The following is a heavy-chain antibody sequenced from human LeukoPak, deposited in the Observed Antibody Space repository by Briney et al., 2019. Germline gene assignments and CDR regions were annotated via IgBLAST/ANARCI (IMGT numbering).Heavy chain of an antibody. CDR3: ARDGWDYYDSSGYGP. V-gene: IGHV4-30-2*01. Sequence: PSETLSLTCAVSGGSISSGGYSWSWIRQPPGKGLEWIGYIYHSGSTYYNPSLKSRVTISVDRSKNQFSLKLSSVTAADTAVYYCARDGWDYYDSSGYGPWGQGTLVTVSS. CDR2: IYHSGST. CDR1: GGSISSGGYS. J-gene: IGHJ5*02. D-gene: IGHD3-22*01.